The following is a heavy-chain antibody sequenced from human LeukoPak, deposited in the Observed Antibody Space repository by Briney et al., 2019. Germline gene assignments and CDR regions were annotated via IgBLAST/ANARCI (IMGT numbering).Heavy chain of an antibody. J-gene: IGHJ4*02. CDR3: ASRDYFDSSGYSFDY. Sequence: GGSLRLSCAASGFTFSNAQMSWVRQAPGKGLEWVSVIYSGGSTYYADSVKGRFTISRDNSKNTLFLQMKSLRAEDTAVYYCASRDYFDSSGYSFDYWGQGTLVTVSS. CDR2: IYSGGST. V-gene: IGHV3-66*02. D-gene: IGHD3-22*01. CDR1: GFTFSNAQ.